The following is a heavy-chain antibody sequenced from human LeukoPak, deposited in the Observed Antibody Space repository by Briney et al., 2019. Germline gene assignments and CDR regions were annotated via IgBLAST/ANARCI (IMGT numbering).Heavy chain of an antibody. J-gene: IGHJ5*02. Sequence: ASVKVSCKASGYTFTSHWLSWVRQAPGQGLEWMGIINPSGGSTSYAQKFQGRVTLTRDTSTSTVYMELSSLRSEDPAVYYCARERGVAVAGEGVDPWGQGTLVTVSS. D-gene: IGHD6-19*01. CDR2: INPSGGST. CDR1: GYTFTSHW. V-gene: IGHV1-46*01. CDR3: ARERGVAVAGEGVDP.